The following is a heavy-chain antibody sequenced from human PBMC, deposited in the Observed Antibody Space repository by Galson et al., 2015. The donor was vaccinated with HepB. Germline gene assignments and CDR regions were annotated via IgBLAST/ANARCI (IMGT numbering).Heavy chain of an antibody. CDR1: GYTFNTYG. V-gene: IGHV1-18*01. D-gene: IGHD3-3*01. Sequence: SVKVSCKASGYTFNTYGISWVRQAPGQGLEWMGWISAYNGKTNYTQEVQSRVTMTTDTSTSTAYMELRSLRSDDTAMYFCARDTYYGVVIAHDAFDIWGQGTMVTVSS. J-gene: IGHJ3*02. CDR3: ARDTYYGVVIAHDAFDI. CDR2: ISAYNGKT.